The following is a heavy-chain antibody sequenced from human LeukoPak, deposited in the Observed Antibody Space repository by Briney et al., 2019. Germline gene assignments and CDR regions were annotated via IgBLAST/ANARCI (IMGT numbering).Heavy chain of an antibody. CDR3: ASPLNYYGSGSPFDY. V-gene: IGHV1-18*01. D-gene: IGHD3-10*01. CDR1: GYTFTSYG. CDR2: ISAYNGNT. Sequence: ASVKVSCKASGYTFTSYGISWVRQAPGQGLEWMGWISAYNGNTNYAQKLQGRVTMTTDTSTSTAYMELRSLRSDDTAVYYCASPLNYYGSGSPFDYWGQGTLVTVSS. J-gene: IGHJ4*02.